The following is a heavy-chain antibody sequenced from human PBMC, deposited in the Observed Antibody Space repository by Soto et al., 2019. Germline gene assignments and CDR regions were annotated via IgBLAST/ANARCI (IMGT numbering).Heavy chain of an antibody. Sequence: EVQLVESGGGLVQPGGSLRLSCAASGFTFSTYSMNWVRQAPGKGLEWVSYISTGSSTIYYADSVKGRFTISRDNAKNSLYLQMNSLRAEDTAVYYCARDYCSSTTCYSDYYYYYMDVWGKGTTVTVSS. CDR2: ISTGSSTI. CDR1: GFTFSTYS. CDR3: ARDYCSSTTCYSDYYYYYMDV. V-gene: IGHV3-48*01. J-gene: IGHJ6*03. D-gene: IGHD2-2*01.